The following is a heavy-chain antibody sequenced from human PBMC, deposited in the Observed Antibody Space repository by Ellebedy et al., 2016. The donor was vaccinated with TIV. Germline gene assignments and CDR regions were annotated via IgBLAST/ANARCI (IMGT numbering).Heavy chain of an antibody. CDR3: ARVLRATSGTDV. V-gene: IGHV1-2*02. J-gene: IGHJ6*02. CDR2: INPDSGGT. Sequence: ASVKVSCKTSGYIFTAYYIHWVRQAPGQGLEWMGWINPDSGGTNFPQKFHGRVTMTRDTSVNTAYMELSRLQSDDTTVYHCARVLRATSGTDVWGQGTTVTVS. D-gene: IGHD4/OR15-4a*01. CDR1: GYIFTAYY.